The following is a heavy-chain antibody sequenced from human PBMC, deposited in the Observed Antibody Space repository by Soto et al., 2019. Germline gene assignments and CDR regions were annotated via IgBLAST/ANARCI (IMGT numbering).Heavy chain of an antibody. Sequence: PSETLSLTCTVSGGSISSGGYYWSWIRQHPGKGLEWIGYIYYSGSTYYNPSLKSRVTISVDTSKNQFSLKLSSVTAADTAVYYCARIRRAASQFDYWGQGTLVTVSS. J-gene: IGHJ4*02. CDR1: GGSISSGGYY. D-gene: IGHD2-15*01. V-gene: IGHV4-31*03. CDR3: ARIRRAASQFDY. CDR2: IYYSGST.